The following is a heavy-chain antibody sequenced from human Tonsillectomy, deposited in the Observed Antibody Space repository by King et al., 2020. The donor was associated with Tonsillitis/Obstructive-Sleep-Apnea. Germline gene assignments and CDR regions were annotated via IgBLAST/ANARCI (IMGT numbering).Heavy chain of an antibody. CDR2: IYYNGDT. CDR1: GGSVSSSSYY. Sequence: QLQESGPALVKPSETLSLTCTVSGGSVSSSSYYWGWIRQPPGKGLEWIATIYYNGDTYYNPSLKSRVTISIDTSKNQFSLNLSSVTAAATAVYYCACHTRQVLYYYYYDMDVWGRGTTVTVSS. J-gene: IGHJ6*03. D-gene: IGHD3-3*01. CDR3: ACHTRQVLYYYYYDMDV. V-gene: IGHV4-39*01.